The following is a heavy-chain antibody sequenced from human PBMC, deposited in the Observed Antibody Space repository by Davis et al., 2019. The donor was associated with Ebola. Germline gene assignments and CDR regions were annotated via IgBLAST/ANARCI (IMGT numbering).Heavy chain of an antibody. CDR2: INSDGSST. Sequence: HTGGSLRLSCAASGFTFSSYWMHWVRQAPGTGLVWVSRINSDGSSTSYADSVKGRFTISRDNAKNTLYPQMNSLRAEDTAVYYCAKANRCSSTSCYWGYYYYGMDVWGQGTTVTVSS. CDR1: GFTFSSYW. CDR3: AKANRCSSTSCYWGYYYYGMDV. D-gene: IGHD2-2*01. J-gene: IGHJ6*02. V-gene: IGHV3-74*01.